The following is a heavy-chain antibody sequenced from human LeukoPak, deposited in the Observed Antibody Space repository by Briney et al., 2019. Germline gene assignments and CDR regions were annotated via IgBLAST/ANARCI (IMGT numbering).Heavy chain of an antibody. CDR2: INPNSGGT. Sequence: ASVKVSCKASGYTFTDYYIHWLRQAPGQGLEWMAWINPNSGGTSYAPKFQGRVTMTRDTSISTAYMELSSLRSDDTALDYCARDLSTTFSNYFDPWGQGTLVTVSS. CDR3: ARDLSTTFSNYFDP. J-gene: IGHJ5*02. CDR1: GYTFTDYY. D-gene: IGHD5/OR15-5a*01. V-gene: IGHV1-2*02.